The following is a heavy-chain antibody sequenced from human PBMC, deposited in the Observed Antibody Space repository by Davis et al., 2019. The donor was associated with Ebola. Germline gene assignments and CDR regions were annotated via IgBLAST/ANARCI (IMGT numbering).Heavy chain of an antibody. D-gene: IGHD2-2*01. CDR2: INPNSGST. V-gene: IGHV1-2*04. Sequence: ASVKVSCKASGYTFTGYYMHWVRQAPGQGLEWMGWINPNSGSTNYAQKFQGWVTMTRDTSISTAYMELSRLRSEDTAVYYCATGYCSSTSCHYYYYGMDVWGQGTTVTVSS. J-gene: IGHJ6*02. CDR3: ATGYCSSTSCHYYYYGMDV. CDR1: GYTFTGYY.